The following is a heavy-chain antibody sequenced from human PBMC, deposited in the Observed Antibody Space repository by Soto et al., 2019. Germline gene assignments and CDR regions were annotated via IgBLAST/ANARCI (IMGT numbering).Heavy chain of an antibody. Sequence: ASVKVSCKASGYTFTSYGISWVRQAPGQGLEWMGWISAYNGNTNYAQKLQGRVTMTTDTSTSTAYMELRSLRSDETAVYYCARGITILGVVLDAFDIWGPGTMVTVSS. J-gene: IGHJ3*02. D-gene: IGHD3-3*01. CDR1: GYTFTSYG. CDR3: ARGITILGVVLDAFDI. V-gene: IGHV1-18*01. CDR2: ISAYNGNT.